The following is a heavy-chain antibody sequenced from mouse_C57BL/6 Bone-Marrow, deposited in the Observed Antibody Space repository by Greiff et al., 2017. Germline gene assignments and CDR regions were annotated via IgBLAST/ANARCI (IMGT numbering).Heavy chain of an antibody. CDR2: LDPENGDT. V-gene: IGHV14-4*01. J-gene: IGHJ3*01. D-gene: IGHD1-1*01. CDR1: GFNIKDDY. Sequence: EVMLVESGAELVRPGASVKLSCTASGFNIKDDYLHWVKQRPEQGLEWIGWLDPENGDTEYASKFQGKATITADTSSNTAYLQLSSLTSEDTAVDYFTGSQAWCAYWGQGTLVTVSA. CDR3: TGSQAWCAY.